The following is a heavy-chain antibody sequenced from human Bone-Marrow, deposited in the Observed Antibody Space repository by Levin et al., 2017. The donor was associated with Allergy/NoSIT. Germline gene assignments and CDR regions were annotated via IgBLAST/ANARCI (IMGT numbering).Heavy chain of an antibody. Sequence: LSLTCAASGFTFSSYAMHWVRQAPGKGLEYVSAISSNGGSTYYANSVKGRFTISRDNSKNTLYLQMGSLRAEDMAVYYCARANLLLENYDILTGYPPPYYYYMDVWGKGTTVTVSS. J-gene: IGHJ6*03. D-gene: IGHD3-9*01. CDR3: ARANLLLENYDILTGYPPPYYYYMDV. CDR1: GFTFSSYA. V-gene: IGHV3-64*01. CDR2: ISSNGGST.